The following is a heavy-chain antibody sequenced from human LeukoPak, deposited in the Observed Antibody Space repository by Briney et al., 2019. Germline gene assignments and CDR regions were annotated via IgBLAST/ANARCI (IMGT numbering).Heavy chain of an antibody. D-gene: IGHD4-17*01. V-gene: IGHV3-30*04. J-gene: IGHJ4*02. CDR1: GFTFGRYA. CDR3: ARDVNGYYSGPDY. CDR2: ISYDGSNK. Sequence: PGRSLRLSCAASGFTFGRYAMHWVRQAPGKGLEWVAVISYDGSNKYYADSVKGRFTISRDNSKNTLYLQMNSLRAEDTAVYYCARDVNGYYSGPDYWGQGTLVTVSS.